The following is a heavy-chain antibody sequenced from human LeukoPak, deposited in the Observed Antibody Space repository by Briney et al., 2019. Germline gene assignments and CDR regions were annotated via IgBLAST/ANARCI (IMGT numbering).Heavy chain of an antibody. J-gene: IGHJ4*02. Sequence: ASVKVSCKASGYTFTGYYMHWVRQAPGQGLGWMGWINPNSGGTNYAQKFQGRVTMTRDTSISTAYMELSRLRSDDTAVYYCARGRYYYDSSGHDYWGQGTLVTVSS. CDR2: INPNSGGT. CDR3: ARGRYYYDSSGHDY. D-gene: IGHD3-22*01. V-gene: IGHV1-2*02. CDR1: GYTFTGYY.